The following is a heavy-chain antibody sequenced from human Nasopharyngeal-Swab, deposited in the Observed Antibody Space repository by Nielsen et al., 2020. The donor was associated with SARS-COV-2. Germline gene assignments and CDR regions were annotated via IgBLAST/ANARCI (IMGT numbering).Heavy chain of an antibody. CDR2: IYHSGST. D-gene: IGHD4/OR15-4a*01. J-gene: IGHJ4*02. CDR3: ARELRDTVVANYYFDY. CDR1: GGSISSSNW. V-gene: IGHV4-4*02. Sequence: GSLRLSCAVSGGSISSSNWWSWVRQPPGKGLEWIGEIYHSGSTNYNPSLKSLVTISVDTSKNQFSLKLTSLTAADTALYYCARELRDTVVANYYFDYWGQGTMVTVSS.